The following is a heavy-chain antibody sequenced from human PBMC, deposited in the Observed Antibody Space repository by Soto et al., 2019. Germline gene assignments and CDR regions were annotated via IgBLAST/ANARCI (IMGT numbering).Heavy chain of an antibody. CDR1: GGTFSSHS. J-gene: IGHJ4*02. CDR3: AREVGYGDFSAALLD. V-gene: IGHV1-69*01. CDR2: IITFFGTS. Sequence: VQLMQSGAEVKKPGSSVKVSCKASGGTFSSHSINWVRQAPGQGLEWMGGIITFFGTSNYAQNFQGRVTITADQTTSTAYMELNGVTSGDTAVYYFAREVGYGDFSAALLDWGQGTLVTVSS. D-gene: IGHD4-17*01.